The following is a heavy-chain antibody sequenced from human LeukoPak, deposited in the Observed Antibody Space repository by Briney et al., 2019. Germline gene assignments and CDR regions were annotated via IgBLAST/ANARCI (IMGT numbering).Heavy chain of an antibody. Sequence: GDSLKISCQGSGYTFTSYWIGWVRQMPGKGLEWMGIIYPGDSDTRYSPSLQGQVTISVDTSIGTAYLQWSSLKASDTAIYYCARQNDFRLDYWGQGTLVTVSS. J-gene: IGHJ4*02. CDR3: ARQNDFRLDY. V-gene: IGHV5-51*01. CDR2: IYPGDSDT. CDR1: GYTFTSYW. D-gene: IGHD3-3*01.